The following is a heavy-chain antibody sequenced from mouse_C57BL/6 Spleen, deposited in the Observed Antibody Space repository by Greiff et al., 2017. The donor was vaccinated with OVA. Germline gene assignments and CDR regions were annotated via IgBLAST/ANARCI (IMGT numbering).Heavy chain of an antibody. J-gene: IGHJ3*01. V-gene: IGHV1-15*01. CDR2: IDPETGGT. CDR3: TRSDLGAY. Sequence: QVQLKQSGAELVRPGASVTLSCKASGYTFTDYEMHWVKQTPVHGLEWIGAIDPETGGTAYNQKFKGKAILTADKSSSTAYMELRSLTSEDSAVYYCTRSDLGAYWGQGTLVTVSA. CDR1: GYTFTDYE.